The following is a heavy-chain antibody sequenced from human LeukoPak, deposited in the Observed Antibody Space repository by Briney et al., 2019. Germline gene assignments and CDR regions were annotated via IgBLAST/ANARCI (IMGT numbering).Heavy chain of an antibody. CDR2: ISAYNGNT. J-gene: IGHJ6*03. CDR3: ARNFGVVIRYYYYYMDV. D-gene: IGHD3-3*01. CDR1: AYTFSDYS. Sequence: ASVKVSCKASAYTFSDYSFHWVRQAPGQGVEWMGWISAYNGNTNYAQKLQGRVTMTTDTSTSTAYMELRSLRSDDTAVYYCARNFGVVIRYYYYYMDVWGKGTTVTVSS. V-gene: IGHV1-18*04.